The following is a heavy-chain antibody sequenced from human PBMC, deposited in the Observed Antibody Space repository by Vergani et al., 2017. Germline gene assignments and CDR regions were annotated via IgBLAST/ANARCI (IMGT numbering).Heavy chain of an antibody. CDR3: AKDLYSYGYNYFDY. CDR2: IYSGGST. D-gene: IGHD5-18*01. CDR1: GFTVSSNY. V-gene: IGHV3-66*01. Sequence: EVQLVESGGGLVQPGGSLRLSCAASGFTVSSNYMSWVRQAPGKGLEWVSVIYSGGSTYYADSVKGRFTISRDNSKNTLYLQMNSLRAEDTAVYYCAKDLYSYGYNYFDYWGQGTLVTVSS. J-gene: IGHJ4*02.